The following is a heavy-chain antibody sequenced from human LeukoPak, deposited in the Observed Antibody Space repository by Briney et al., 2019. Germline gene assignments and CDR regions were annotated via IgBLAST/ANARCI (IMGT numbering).Heavy chain of an antibody. J-gene: IGHJ4*02. CDR1: GFIFNSYG. D-gene: IGHD3-9*01. CDR3: AKDYGLGGLLYDLLTGYSARYFDY. CDR2: ISYDGSNK. V-gene: IGHV3-30*18. Sequence: GGSLRLSCAASGFIFNSYGMHWVRQAPGKGLEWVAVISYDGSNKYYADSVKGRFTISRDNSKNTLYLQMNSLRAEDTAVYYCAKDYGLGGLLYDLLTGYSARYFDYWGQGTLVTVSS.